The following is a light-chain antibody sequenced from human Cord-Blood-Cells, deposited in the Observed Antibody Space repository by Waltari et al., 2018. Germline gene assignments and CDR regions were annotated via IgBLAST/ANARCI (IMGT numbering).Light chain of an antibody. CDR3: QQYNSYSLT. CDR2: KAT. J-gene: IGKJ4*01. Sequence: DIQMTQSPSTLSASVGDRVTITCRASQSISSWLAWYQQKPGKAPKLLIYKATSLESGVPSRFSGSGSGTEFTLTISSLQPDDFATYYCQQYNSYSLTFGGGTKVEIK. CDR1: QSISSW. V-gene: IGKV1-5*03.